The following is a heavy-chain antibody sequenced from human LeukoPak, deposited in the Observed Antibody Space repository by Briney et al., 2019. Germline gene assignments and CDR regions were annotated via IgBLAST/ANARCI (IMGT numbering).Heavy chain of an antibody. CDR1: GYTFTSYG. J-gene: IGHJ4*02. CDR3: ARVVGGYCSSTSCYAFDY. Sequence: ASVKVSCKASGYTFTSYGISWVLQAPGQGLEWMGWISAYNGNTNYAQKLQGRVTMTTDTSTSTAYMELRSLRSDATAVSYCARVVGGYCSSTSCYAFDYWSQGTLVTVSS. D-gene: IGHD2-2*03. CDR2: ISAYNGNT. V-gene: IGHV1-18*01.